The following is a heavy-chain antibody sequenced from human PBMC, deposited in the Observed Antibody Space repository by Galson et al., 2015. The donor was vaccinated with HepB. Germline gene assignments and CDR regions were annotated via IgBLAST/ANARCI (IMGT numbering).Heavy chain of an antibody. Sequence: SLRLSCAASGFTFSSYWMSWVRQAPGKGLEWVANIKQYGSEKYYVDSVKGRFTISRDNAKNSLYLQMNSLRAEDTAVYYCARDSTTMIVVVSHYVPDVWGQGTTVTVSS. J-gene: IGHJ6*02. D-gene: IGHD3-22*01. CDR2: IKQYGSEK. CDR1: GFTFSSYW. V-gene: IGHV3-7*03. CDR3: ARDSTTMIVVVSHYVPDV.